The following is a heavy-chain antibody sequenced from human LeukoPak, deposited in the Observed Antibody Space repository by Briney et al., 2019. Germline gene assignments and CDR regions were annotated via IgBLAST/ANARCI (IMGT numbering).Heavy chain of an antibody. J-gene: IGHJ6*03. Sequence: GTSLKVSCKASGYTFTGYYMHWVRQAPGQGLEWVGWINHNSGGTHYSHNIQGRVTMTKGTSISTAYTELSRLRSDDTAVYYCARVKNGGYTIFGVVTPAYYMDVWDKGTTVIVS. D-gene: IGHD3-3*01. CDR1: GYTFTGYY. CDR3: ARVKNGGYTIFGVVTPAYYMDV. V-gene: IGHV1-2*07. CDR2: INHNSGGT.